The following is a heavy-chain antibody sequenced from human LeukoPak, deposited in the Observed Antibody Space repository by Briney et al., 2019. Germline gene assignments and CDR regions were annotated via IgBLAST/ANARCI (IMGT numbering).Heavy chain of an antibody. CDR1: GFTFSSYA. D-gene: IGHD1-14*01. CDR2: ISGSGGST. V-gene: IGHV3-23*01. CDR3: AKDTQYKMTKEGYFQH. J-gene: IGHJ1*01. Sequence: PGGSLRLSCAASGFTFSSYAMSWVRQAPGKGLEWVSAISGSGGSTYCADSVKGRFTTSRDNSKNTLYLQMNSLRAEDTAVYYCAKDTQYKMTKEGYFQHWGQGTLVTVSS.